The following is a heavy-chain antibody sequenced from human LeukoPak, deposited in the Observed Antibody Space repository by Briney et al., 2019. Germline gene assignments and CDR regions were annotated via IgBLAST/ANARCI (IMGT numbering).Heavy chain of an antibody. CDR2: ISSSSSHK. CDR3: ARERDFNGNLDY. D-gene: IGHD2-21*02. CDR1: GFTFSNYN. J-gene: IGHJ4*02. Sequence: PGGSLRPSCAASGFTFSNYNMNWVRQAPGKGLEWVSSISSSSSHKYYADSVKGRFTISRDNARNSLYLQINSLRVEDTAVYFCARERDFNGNLDYWGQGTLVTVSS. V-gene: IGHV3-21*01.